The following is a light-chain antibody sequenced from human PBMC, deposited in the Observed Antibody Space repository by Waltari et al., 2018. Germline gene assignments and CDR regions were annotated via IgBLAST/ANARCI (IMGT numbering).Light chain of an antibody. V-gene: IGLV2-8*01. J-gene: IGLJ3*02. CDR2: EVS. CDR3: SSFTGSNNWV. Sequence: QSALPQPPSASGSPGPSVTISCTGTSSDAGGYNFVSWYQQHPGKAPKLMIYEVSTRPSGVPDRFSGSKSGNTASLTVSGLQAEDEADFYCSSFTGSNNWVFGGGTKVTVL. CDR1: SSDAGGYNF.